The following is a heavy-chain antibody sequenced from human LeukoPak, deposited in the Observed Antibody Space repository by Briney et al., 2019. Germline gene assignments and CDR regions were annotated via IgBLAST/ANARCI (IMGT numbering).Heavy chain of an antibody. CDR1: GYSFTNYG. J-gene: IGHJ4*02. Sequence: ASVKVSCKTSGYSFTNYGISWVRQAPGQGLEWMGWISAYNGNPIYAQKLQGRVTMSTDTSTSTVYMELRSLRSEDTAVYYCARQDIAVAGLIDYWGQGTLVTVSS. V-gene: IGHV1-18*01. CDR3: ARQDIAVAGLIDY. CDR2: ISAYNGNP. D-gene: IGHD6-19*01.